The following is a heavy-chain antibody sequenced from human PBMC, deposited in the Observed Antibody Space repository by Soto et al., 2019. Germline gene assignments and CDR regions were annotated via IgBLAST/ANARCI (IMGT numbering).Heavy chain of an antibody. CDR3: ARGPASDAYYFDY. V-gene: IGHV3-21*01. CDR2: ISSSSSYI. Sequence: GGSLRLSCAASGFTFSSYSMSWVRQAPGKGLEWVSSISSSSSYIYYADSVKGRFTISRDNAKNSLYLQMNSLRAEDTAVYCCARGPASDAYYFDYWGQGTLVTVSS. J-gene: IGHJ4*02. CDR1: GFTFSSYS.